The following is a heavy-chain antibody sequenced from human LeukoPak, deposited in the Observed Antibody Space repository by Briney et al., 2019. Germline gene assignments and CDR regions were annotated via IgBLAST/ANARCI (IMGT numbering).Heavy chain of an antibody. CDR1: GGSISSGGYY. D-gene: IGHD5-18*01. Sequence: SQTLSLTCTVSGGSISSGGYYWSWIRQPPGKGLEWIGYIYHSGSTYYNPPLKSRVTISVDRSKNQFSLKLSSVTAADTAVYYCARRENSYGYWYFDLWGRGTLVTVSS. J-gene: IGHJ2*01. V-gene: IGHV4-30-2*01. CDR3: ARRENSYGYWYFDL. CDR2: IYHSGST.